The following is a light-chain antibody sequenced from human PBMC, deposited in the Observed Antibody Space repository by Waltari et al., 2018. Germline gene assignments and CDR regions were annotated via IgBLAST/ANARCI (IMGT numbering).Light chain of an antibody. V-gene: IGKV1-12*01. CDR1: QDIGNR. J-gene: IGKJ3*01. Sequence: DIQMTQSPSPVSASVGDRVTITCRARQDIGNRLAWYQQKPGKAPNLLIYGTSSLQTGVPSRFSGSGSGTEFTLTISSLQPEDFGTYYCQQGKSFPITFGPGTKVKIK. CDR2: GTS. CDR3: QQGKSFPIT.